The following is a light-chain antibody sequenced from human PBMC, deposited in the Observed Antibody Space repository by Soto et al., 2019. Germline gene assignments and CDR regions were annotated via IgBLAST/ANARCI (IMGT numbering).Light chain of an antibody. CDR2: DAS. CDR1: QSISSW. CDR3: QQFNNYPLT. Sequence: IPLTQSPATLSASVGERVTITCRASQSISSWLAWYQQKPGKAPKLLIYDASSLESGVPARFSGSGSGTDFTLTISSLQPEDFATYYCQQFNNYPLTFGGGAKVDI. J-gene: IGKJ4*01. V-gene: IGKV1-5*01.